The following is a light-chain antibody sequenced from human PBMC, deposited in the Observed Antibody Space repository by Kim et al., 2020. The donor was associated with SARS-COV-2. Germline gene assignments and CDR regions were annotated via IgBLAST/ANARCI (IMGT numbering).Light chain of an antibody. V-gene: IGKV3-11*01. CDR2: DAS. CDR3: QQRYNWPPIT. Sequence: EVVLTQSPATLSLSPGERATLSCRASQSVGIYLAWYRQKPGQAPRLLIYDASNRATGIPARFSGSGSGADFTLTISSLEPEDFAVYYCQQRYNWPPITFGQGTRLEIK. CDR1: QSVGIY. J-gene: IGKJ5*01.